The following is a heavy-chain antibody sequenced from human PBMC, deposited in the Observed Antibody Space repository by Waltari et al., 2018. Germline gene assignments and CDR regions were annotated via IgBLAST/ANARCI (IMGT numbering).Heavy chain of an antibody. J-gene: IGHJ4*02. CDR2: IYYSGST. CDR1: GGSISSSSYY. V-gene: IGHV4-39*01. D-gene: IGHD3-3*01. Sequence: QLQLQESGPGLVKPSETLSLTCTVSGGSISSSSYYWGWIRQPPGKGLEWIGSIYYSGSTYYNPSLKSRVTISVDTSKNQFSLKLSSVTAADTAVYYCAGAHRITIFGVVSHFDYWGQGTLVTVSS. CDR3: AGAHRITIFGVVSHFDY.